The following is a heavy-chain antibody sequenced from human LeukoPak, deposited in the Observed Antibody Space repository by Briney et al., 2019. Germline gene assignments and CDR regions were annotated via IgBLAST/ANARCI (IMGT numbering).Heavy chain of an antibody. J-gene: IGHJ5*02. CDR3: ARDRLYTGYDPVLDL. D-gene: IGHD5-12*01. Sequence: GGSLRLSCAASGFTFAHYGVQWVRKAPGKGREWVAAIAFDGRRKFYTNSVKGRFTISRDNSNNILFLQMSDLRTEDTALYYCARDRLYTGYDPVLDLWGQGTPVTVSS. CDR1: GFTFAHYG. V-gene: IGHV3-30*03. CDR2: IAFDGRRK.